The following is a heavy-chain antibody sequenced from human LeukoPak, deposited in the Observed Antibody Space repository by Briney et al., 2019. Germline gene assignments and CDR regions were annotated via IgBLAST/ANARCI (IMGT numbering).Heavy chain of an antibody. CDR2: IYYSGST. Sequence: SETLSLTCTVSGGSISSSSYYWGWIRQPPGKGLEWIGSIYYSGSTYYNPSLKSRVTISVDTSKNQFSLKLSSVTAADTAVYYCASYEYYDILSPSYYWGQGTLVTVSS. D-gene: IGHD3-9*01. CDR3: ASYEYYDILSPSYY. J-gene: IGHJ4*02. CDR1: GGSISSSSYY. V-gene: IGHV4-39*07.